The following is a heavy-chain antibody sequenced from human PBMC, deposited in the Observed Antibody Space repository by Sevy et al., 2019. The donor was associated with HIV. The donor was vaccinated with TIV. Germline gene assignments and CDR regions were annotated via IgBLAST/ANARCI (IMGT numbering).Heavy chain of an antibody. V-gene: IGHV3-13*01. CDR2: IGTLADT. Sequence: GGSLRLSCAASGSTFSGSDMHWVRQVKGKGLEWISSIGTLADTFYADSVKGRFTISRDNAQSYLYLHMSSLKVGDTALYFCVRGLQTHCDRTACPLDYWGQGTLVTVSS. J-gene: IGHJ4*02. CDR1: GSTFSGSD. D-gene: IGHD2-21*01. CDR3: VRGLQTHCDRTACPLDY.